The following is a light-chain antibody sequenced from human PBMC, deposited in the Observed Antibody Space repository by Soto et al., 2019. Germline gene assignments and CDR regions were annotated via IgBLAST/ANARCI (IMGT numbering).Light chain of an antibody. CDR2: LGS. Sequence: DIVMTQSPLSLPVTPGEPASISCRSSQSLQHSNGNTYLDWYMQKPGQSPQLLIYLGSNRASGVPDRFSGSGSGTDFTLKISRVEAEDVGVYYCMQALQTPYTFGQGTKLEIK. V-gene: IGKV2-28*01. CDR1: QSLQHSNGNTY. CDR3: MQALQTPYT. J-gene: IGKJ2*01.